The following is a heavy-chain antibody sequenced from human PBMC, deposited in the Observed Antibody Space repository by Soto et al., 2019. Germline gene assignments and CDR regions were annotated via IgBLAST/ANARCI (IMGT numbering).Heavy chain of an antibody. CDR3: ARGPISRYSRSSGVYHYHMDV. CDR1: GYTFTSYD. Sequence: QVQLVQSGAEVKEPGASVKVSCEASGYTFTSYDINWVRQATGQGLEWMGWMNANTGNTGYAQKFQGRVTMTRNPSISTAYMELRSLRSEDTAIYYCARGPISRYSRSSGVYHYHMDVWGKGTTVTVSS. J-gene: IGHJ6*03. V-gene: IGHV1-8*01. D-gene: IGHD6-6*01. CDR2: MNANTGNT.